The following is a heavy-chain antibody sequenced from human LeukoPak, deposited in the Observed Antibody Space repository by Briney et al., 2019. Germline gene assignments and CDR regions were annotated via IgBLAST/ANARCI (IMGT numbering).Heavy chain of an antibody. CDR3: AKDCXXXXXSPXXX. CDR2: ISTGGERT. J-gene: IGHJ4*02. Sequence: GGSLRLSCAASGFTFTNYAMNWVRQAPGKGLEWVSSISTGGERTYYADSMKGRFTISRDNSKNTLYLQIHSLRAEDTAIIYCAKDCXXXXXSPXXXWGQGTLVTVSS. V-gene: IGHV3-23*01. CDR1: GFTFTNYA.